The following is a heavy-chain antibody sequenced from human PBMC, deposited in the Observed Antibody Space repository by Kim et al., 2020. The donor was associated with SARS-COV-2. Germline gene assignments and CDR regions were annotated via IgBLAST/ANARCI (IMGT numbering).Heavy chain of an antibody. CDR3: ARSLGTAMEFDH. CDR2: INPSGGST. D-gene: IGHD5-18*01. CDR1: GYTFTSSY. J-gene: IGHJ4*02. V-gene: IGHV1-46*01. Sequence: ASVKVSCKASGYTFTSSYMHWVRQAPGQGLEWMGIINPSGGSTSYAQKFQGRVTMTRDTSTSTVYMELSSLRSEDTAVYYCARSLGTAMEFDHWGQGTLVTVSS.